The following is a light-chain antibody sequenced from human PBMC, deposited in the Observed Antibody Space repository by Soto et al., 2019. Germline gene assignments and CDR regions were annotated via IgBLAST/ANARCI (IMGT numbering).Light chain of an antibody. Sequence: QSALTQPPSASGSPGQSVTFSCTGTSSDVGGHNFVSWYQHHPGKAPKLLIFEVSKRPSGVPDRFSGSKSGNTASLTVSGLQVEDEADYYCSSYAGSGTFYVFGTGTKVTVL. V-gene: IGLV2-8*01. CDR1: SSDVGGHNF. CDR3: SSYAGSGTFYV. CDR2: EVS. J-gene: IGLJ1*01.